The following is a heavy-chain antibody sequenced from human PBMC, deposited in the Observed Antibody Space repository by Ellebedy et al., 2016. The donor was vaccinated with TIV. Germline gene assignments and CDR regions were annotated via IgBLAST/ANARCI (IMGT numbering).Heavy chain of an antibody. Sequence: GESLKISCAASGFTFRNFAMTWGRQAPGKGLEWVSSISSSGVSSDYADSVRGRVTISRDNSKSTLYLQMDSLRADDSAEYYCAKLDSSGYYYGRLDYWGQGTLVTVSS. CDR3: AKLDSSGYYYGRLDY. D-gene: IGHD3-22*01. J-gene: IGHJ4*02. CDR2: ISSSGVSS. V-gene: IGHV3-23*01. CDR1: GFTFRNFA.